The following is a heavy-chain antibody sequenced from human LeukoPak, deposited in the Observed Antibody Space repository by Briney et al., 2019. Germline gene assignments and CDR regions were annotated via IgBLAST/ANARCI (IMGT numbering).Heavy chain of an antibody. J-gene: IGHJ4*02. Sequence: GGSLRLSCAASGFTFSSYGMHWVRQAPGKGLEWVAFIRYDGSNKYYADSVKGRFTISRDNSKNTLYLQMNSLRAEDTAVYYCAKENPDASQIAAADYWGQGTLVTVSS. V-gene: IGHV3-30*02. D-gene: IGHD6-13*01. CDR1: GFTFSSYG. CDR3: AKENPDASQIAAADY. CDR2: IRYDGSNK.